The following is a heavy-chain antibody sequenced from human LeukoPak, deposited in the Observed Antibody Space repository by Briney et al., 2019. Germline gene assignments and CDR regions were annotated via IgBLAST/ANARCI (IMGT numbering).Heavy chain of an antibody. CDR3: ATSSSWSDDAFDI. CDR2: IKQDGSEK. J-gene: IGHJ3*02. V-gene: IGHV3-7*03. Sequence: GGSLRLSCAASGFTFSSYWMSWVRQAPGKGLEWVAYIKQDGSEKYYVDSVKGRFTISRDNAKNTLYLQMNSLRAEDTAVYYCATSSSWSDDAFDIWGQGTMVTVSS. D-gene: IGHD6-13*01. CDR1: GFTFSSYW.